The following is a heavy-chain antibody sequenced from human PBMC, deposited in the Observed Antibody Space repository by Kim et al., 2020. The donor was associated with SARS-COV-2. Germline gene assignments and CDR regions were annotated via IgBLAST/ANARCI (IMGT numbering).Heavy chain of an antibody. CDR2: IKPDGSDK. J-gene: IGHJ4*02. V-gene: IGHV3-7*01. Sequence: GWSLRLSCAASGFPFTTYYMTWVRQAPGKGLEWVANIKPDGSDKNYVESVKGRFTISRDNTERSLSLQMNSLRVEDTAVYYCARGGGSYYSVWGRGTLVT. D-gene: IGHD1-26*01. CDR3: ARGGGSYYSV. CDR1: GFPFTTYY.